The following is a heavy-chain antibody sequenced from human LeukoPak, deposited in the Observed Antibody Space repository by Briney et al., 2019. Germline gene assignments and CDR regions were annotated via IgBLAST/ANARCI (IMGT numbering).Heavy chain of an antibody. V-gene: IGHV4-59*06. D-gene: IGHD5-24*01. CDR1: GGSISSYY. J-gene: IGHJ4*02. Sequence: SETLSLTCTVSGGSISSYYWSWIRQHPGKGLEWIGYIYYSGSTYYNPSLKSRVTISVDTSKNQFSLKLSSVTAADTAVYYCARVGNGYNYDYWGQGTLVTVSS. CDR2: IYYSGST. CDR3: ARVGNGYNYDY.